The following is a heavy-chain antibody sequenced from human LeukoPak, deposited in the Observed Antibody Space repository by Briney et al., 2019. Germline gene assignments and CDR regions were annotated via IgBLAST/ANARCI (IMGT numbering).Heavy chain of an antibody. J-gene: IGHJ4*02. CDR3: ATEGYCSSTSCFDY. D-gene: IGHD2-2*01. Sequence: SETLSLTCTVSGGSISSYYWSWIRQPPGKGLEWIGSIYHSGSTYYNPSLKSRVTISVDTSKNQFSLKLSSVTAADTAVYYCATEGYCSSTSCFDYWGQGTLVTVSS. CDR2: IYHSGST. CDR1: GGSISSYY. V-gene: IGHV4-59*04.